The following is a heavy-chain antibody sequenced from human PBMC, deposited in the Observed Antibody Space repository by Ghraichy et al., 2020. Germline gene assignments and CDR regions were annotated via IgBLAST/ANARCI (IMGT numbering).Heavy chain of an antibody. J-gene: IGHJ3*01. CDR2: ISGSGGST. CDR3: ARRVDAFDV. V-gene: IGHV3-23*01. CDR1: GFTFSDFV. Sequence: GESLNNSCAASGFTFSDFVMSWVRQTPGKGLEWVSAISGSGGSTYYIDSVKGRFTISRDNSKNTLSLEMNSLRSDDTAVYYCARRVDAFDVWGQGTLVTVSS.